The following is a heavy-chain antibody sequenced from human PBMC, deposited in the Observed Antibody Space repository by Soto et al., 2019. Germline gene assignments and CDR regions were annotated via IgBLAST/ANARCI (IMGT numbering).Heavy chain of an antibody. CDR2: INHSGST. Sequence: QVQLQQWGAGLLKPSETLSLTCAVYGGSFSGYYWSWIRQPPGKGLEWIGEINHSGSTNYNPSLKSRVTISVDTSKNQFSLKLSSVTAADTAVYYCARRPVWSGYYTGGVGYVMDVWGQGTTVTVSS. D-gene: IGHD3-3*01. V-gene: IGHV4-34*01. CDR1: GGSFSGYY. CDR3: ARRPVWSGYYTGGVGYVMDV. J-gene: IGHJ6*02.